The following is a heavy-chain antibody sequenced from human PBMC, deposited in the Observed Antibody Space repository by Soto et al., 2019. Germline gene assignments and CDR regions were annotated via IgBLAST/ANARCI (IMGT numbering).Heavy chain of an antibody. CDR2: VNNGGGGT. V-gene: IGHV3-23*01. CDR1: GFTFSNYA. CDR3: AKERLGRGIDY. D-gene: IGHD3-10*01. Sequence: EVLLLDSGGGLVQPGGSLRLSCAASGFTFSNYAMTWVRQAPGKGPEWISTVNNGGGGTYYADSVKGRFTISRDNSKNTLYFQVSSLRAEDTAVYYCAKERLGRGIDYWGQGILVTVSS. J-gene: IGHJ4*02.